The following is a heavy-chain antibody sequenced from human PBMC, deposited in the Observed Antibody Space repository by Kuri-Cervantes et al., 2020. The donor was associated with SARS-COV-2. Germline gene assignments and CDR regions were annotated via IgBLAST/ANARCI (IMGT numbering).Heavy chain of an antibody. V-gene: IGHV4-31*03. CDR2: IYYSGST. D-gene: IGHD3-22*01. CDR1: GGSISSGGYY. J-gene: IGHJ4*02. CDR3: AGSDSSGYYYVVGGSVDY. Sequence: SETLSLTCTVSGGSISSGGYYWSWIRQHPGKGLEWIGYIYYSGSTYYNPSLKSRVTISVDTSKNQFSLKLSSVTAADTAVYYCAGSDSSGYYYVVGGSVDYWGQGTLVTVSS.